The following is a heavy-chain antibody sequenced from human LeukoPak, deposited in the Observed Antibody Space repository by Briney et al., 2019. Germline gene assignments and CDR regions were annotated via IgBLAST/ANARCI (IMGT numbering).Heavy chain of an antibody. CDR2: LYTNWST. CDR3: ARFCDRSWDGGNFQH. Sequence: SETLSLTCTLSGGPITDYYGSGIRRPAGKGREWIGHLYTNWSTNYNPSLKSPVTMSGDTSKNQFSLKLNSVTAADTAVYYCARFCDRSWDGGNFQHWGQGTLVTVSS. D-gene: IGHD6-13*01. J-gene: IGHJ1*01. V-gene: IGHV4-4*07. CDR1: GGPITDYY.